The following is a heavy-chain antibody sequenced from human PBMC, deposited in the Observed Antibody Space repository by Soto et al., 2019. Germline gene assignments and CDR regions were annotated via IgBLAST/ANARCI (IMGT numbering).Heavy chain of an antibody. J-gene: IGHJ4*02. V-gene: IGHV3-53*02. Sequence: EVQLVETGGGLIQPGGSLRLSCAASGFIVSSNYMSWVRQAPGKGLEWVSVIYSGGSTYYADSVKGRFTISRDSSKNTLYLQMNSLRAEDTAFYYCARSYYDSSGFYYWGQGTQVTVSS. CDR2: IYSGGST. D-gene: IGHD3-22*01. CDR3: ARSYYDSSGFYY. CDR1: GFIVSSNY.